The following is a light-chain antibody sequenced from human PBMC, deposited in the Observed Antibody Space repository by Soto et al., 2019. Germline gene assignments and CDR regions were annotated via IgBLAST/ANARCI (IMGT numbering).Light chain of an antibody. Sequence: EIVLTQSPGTLSLSPGERATLSCRASQSVNGNYLTWYQQKPGQAPRLLIYGASSRATGIPDRFSGSGSGTDFTLTISRLEPEDFAVYYXQQYGSSFRYTFGQGTKLEIK. J-gene: IGKJ2*01. CDR1: QSVNGNY. V-gene: IGKV3-20*01. CDR3: QQYGSSFRYT. CDR2: GAS.